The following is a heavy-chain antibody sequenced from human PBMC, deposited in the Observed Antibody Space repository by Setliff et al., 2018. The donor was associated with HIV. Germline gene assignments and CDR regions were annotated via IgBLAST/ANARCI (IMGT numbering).Heavy chain of an antibody. V-gene: IGHV4-59*08. D-gene: IGHD6-19*01. Sequence: SETLSLTCSVSGAYISSYYWSWIRQSPGKGLEWIGYIYYTGNTNYNPSLKGRVTISVDTSKNQFSLKMSSVTAADTAVYYCARHYPRSDDAFDIWGQGTRVTVSS. CDR2: IYYTGNT. J-gene: IGHJ3*02. CDR3: ARHYPRSDDAFDI. CDR1: GAYISSYY.